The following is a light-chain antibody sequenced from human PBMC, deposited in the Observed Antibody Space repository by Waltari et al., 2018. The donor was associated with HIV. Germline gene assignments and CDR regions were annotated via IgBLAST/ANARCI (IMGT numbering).Light chain of an antibody. CDR2: DVS. J-gene: IGLJ3*02. Sequence: QSPLTQPASVSGNPGQSVTTTGPGTNLAVGHYTLVSCYQQHPGKAPKLLIYDVSKRPSGVSSRFSGSKSGYWASLTISGLLTEDESYYYCLTYVSDSGTWKFGGGTYLTV. CDR3: LTYVSDSGTWK. CDR1: NLAVGHYTL. V-gene: IGLV2-23*02.